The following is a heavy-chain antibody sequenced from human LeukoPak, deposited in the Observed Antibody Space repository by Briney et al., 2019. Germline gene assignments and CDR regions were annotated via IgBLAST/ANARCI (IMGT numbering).Heavy chain of an antibody. CDR3: ARDCIEWHGFVQ. D-gene: IGHD5-12*01. CDR2: VSAYGDNT. J-gene: IGHJ4*02. V-gene: IGHV1-18*01. CDR1: GYTFTNYG. Sequence: ASVKVSCKASGYTFTNYGISWVRQAPGQGLERMGWVSAYGDNTNYVQKVQARVTMTTDTSTSTAYMELTSLRSDDTAMTYCARDCIEWHGFVQWGQGTLVTVSS.